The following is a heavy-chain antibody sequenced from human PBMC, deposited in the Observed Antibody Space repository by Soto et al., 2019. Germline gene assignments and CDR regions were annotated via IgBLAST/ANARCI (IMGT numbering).Heavy chain of an antibody. D-gene: IGHD6-19*01. CDR2: IIPILGIA. CDR3: ARDPAVAEGY. Sequence: QVQLVQSGAEVKKPGSSVKVSCKASGGTFSSYTISWVRQAPGQGLEWMGRIIPILGIANYAQKFQGRVTITAEKSTSTAYMELSSLRSEDTAVYYCARDPAVAEGYWGQGTLVTVSS. J-gene: IGHJ4*02. CDR1: GGTFSSYT. V-gene: IGHV1-69*08.